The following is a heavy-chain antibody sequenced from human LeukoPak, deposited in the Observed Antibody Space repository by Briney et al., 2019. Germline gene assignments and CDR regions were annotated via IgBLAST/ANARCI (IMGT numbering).Heavy chain of an antibody. Sequence: GGSLRLSCAASGLTFSSYDMHWVRQATGKGLEWVSAIGTAGDTYYPGSVKGRFTISRENAKNSLYLQMNSLRAGDTAVYYCARERGYCSSTSCYNWFDPWGQGTLVTVSS. V-gene: IGHV3-13*01. D-gene: IGHD2-2*01. CDR1: GLTFSSYD. CDR2: IGTAGDT. J-gene: IGHJ5*02. CDR3: ARERGYCSSTSCYNWFDP.